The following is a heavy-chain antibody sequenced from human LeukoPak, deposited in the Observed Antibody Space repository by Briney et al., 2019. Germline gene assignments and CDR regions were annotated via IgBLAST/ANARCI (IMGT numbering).Heavy chain of an antibody. V-gene: IGHV1-8*01. CDR2: MNPNSGNT. CDR3: ARGLEKDDAFDI. Sequence: GASVKVSCKASGYTFTSYDINWVRQATGQGLEWMGWMNPNSGNTGYAQKFQGRVTMTRNTSISTAYMELSRLRSEDTAVYYCARGLEKDDAFDIWGQGTMVTVSS. J-gene: IGHJ3*02. CDR1: GYTFTSYD.